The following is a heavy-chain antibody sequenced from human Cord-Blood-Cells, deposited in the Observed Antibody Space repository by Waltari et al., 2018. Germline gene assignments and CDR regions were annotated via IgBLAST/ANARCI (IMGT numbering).Heavy chain of an antibody. D-gene: IGHD3-10*01. Sequence: QVQLVQSGAEVKKPGSSVKVSCKASGGTFSSYAISWVRQAPGQGLEWMGGIIPLFGTANYAQKFPGRVTITADKSTSTAYMELSSLRSEDTAVYYCASSNYYGSGSYYNLFDYWGQGTLVTVSS. J-gene: IGHJ4*02. CDR1: GGTFSSYA. V-gene: IGHV1-69*06. CDR2: IIPLFGTA. CDR3: ASSNYYGSGSYYNLFDY.